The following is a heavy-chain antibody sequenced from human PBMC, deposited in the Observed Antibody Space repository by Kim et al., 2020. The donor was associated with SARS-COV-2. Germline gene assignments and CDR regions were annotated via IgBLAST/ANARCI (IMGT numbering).Heavy chain of an antibody. CDR1: GFTFSSYA. Sequence: GGSLRLSCAASGFTFSSYAMHWVRQAPGKGLEYVSAISSNGGSTYYANSVKGRFTISRDNSKNTLYLQMGSLRAEDMAVYYCARDGYSGYDWVSFGYYYYGMDVWDQGTTVTVSS. V-gene: IGHV3-64*01. CDR3: ARDGYSGYDWVSFGYYYYGMDV. CDR2: ISSNGGST. J-gene: IGHJ6*02. D-gene: IGHD5-12*01.